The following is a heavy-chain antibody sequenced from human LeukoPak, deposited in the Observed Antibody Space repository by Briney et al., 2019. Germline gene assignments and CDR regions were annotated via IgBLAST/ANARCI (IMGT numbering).Heavy chain of an antibody. CDR2: INHSGST. CDR1: GGSFSGYY. CDR3: ARSITRLHASSGQWGGYFDS. J-gene: IGHJ4*02. D-gene: IGHD3-22*01. Sequence: SETLSLTCAGYGGSFSGYYWGWIRQRPGNGLEGSVEINHSGSTNYNPSLKSRVAISVDTSKTKFSLKLGSVTAADTAVYYCARSITRLHASSGQWGGYFDSWGQGTLVTVSS. V-gene: IGHV4-34*01.